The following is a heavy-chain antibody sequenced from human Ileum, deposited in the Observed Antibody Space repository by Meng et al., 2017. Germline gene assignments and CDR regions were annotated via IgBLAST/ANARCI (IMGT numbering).Heavy chain of an antibody. J-gene: IGHJ4*02. CDR1: GASITSTY. V-gene: IGHV4-59*01. D-gene: IGHD2-2*01. CDR2: ISNSGNT. Sequence: ESVLGPVKPSRTLSLTSSLPGASITSTYWFWFRQPPGKGLEFIGEISNSGNTNYNPSLKSRVTISADTSKNQLSLRLNSVTAVDTALYYCARGGLPGALDSWGQGTLVTVSS. CDR3: ARGGLPGALDS.